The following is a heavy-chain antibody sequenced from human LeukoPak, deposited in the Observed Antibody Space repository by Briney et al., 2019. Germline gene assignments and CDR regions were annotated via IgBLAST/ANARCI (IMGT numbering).Heavy chain of an antibody. CDR1: GGTFSNYA. CDR2: IIPIFGTA. CDR3: ARGFRYFDWLAPFDY. D-gene: IGHD3-9*01. J-gene: IGHJ4*02. Sequence: SVKVSCKASGGTFSNYAISWVRQAPGQGLEWMGGIIPIFGTANYAQKFQGRVTITTDESTSTAYMELSSLRSEDTAVYYCARGFRYFDWLAPFDYWGQGTLVTVSS. V-gene: IGHV1-69*05.